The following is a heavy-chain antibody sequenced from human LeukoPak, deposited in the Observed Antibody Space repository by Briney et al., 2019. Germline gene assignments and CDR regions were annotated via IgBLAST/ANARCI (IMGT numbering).Heavy chain of an antibody. J-gene: IGHJ4*02. V-gene: IGHV1-2*02. Sequence: ASVKVSCKASGYTFTGYYMHWVRQAPGQGLEWMGWINPNSGGTNYAQKFQGRVTMTRDTSISTAYLQWSSLKASDTAMYYCARIMIDLYFDYWGQGTLVTVSS. CDR2: INPNSGGT. CDR3: ARIMIDLYFDY. CDR1: GYTFTGYY. D-gene: IGHD3-22*01.